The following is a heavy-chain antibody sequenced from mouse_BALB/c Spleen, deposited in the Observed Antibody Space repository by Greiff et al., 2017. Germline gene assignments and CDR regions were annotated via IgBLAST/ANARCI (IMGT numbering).Heavy chain of an antibody. V-gene: IGHV5-6-5*01. CDR3: ARETGPYFDY. Sequence: EVQLVESGGGLVKPGGSLKLSCAASGFTFSSYAMSWVRQTPEKRLEWVASISSGGSTYYPDSVKGRFTISRDNARNILYLQMSSLRSEDTAMYYCARETGPYFDYWGQGTTLTVSS. CDR2: ISSGGST. J-gene: IGHJ2*01. CDR1: GFTFSSYA.